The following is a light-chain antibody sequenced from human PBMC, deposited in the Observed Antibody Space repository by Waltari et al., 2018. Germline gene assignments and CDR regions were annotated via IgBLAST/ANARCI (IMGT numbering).Light chain of an antibody. CDR2: WAS. CDR3: QVWDTISDHVL. CDR1: QNLLYNSNNKNY. V-gene: IGKV4-1*01. J-gene: IGKJ4*01. Sequence: DIVLTQSPDSLPVSLGERATINCTSSQNLLYNSNNKNYLTWYHHKPGPPPKLLIYWASTRQFGVPERFSGSGSGTDFTLTISSLQAEDVAVYYCQVWDTISDHVLFGGGTK.